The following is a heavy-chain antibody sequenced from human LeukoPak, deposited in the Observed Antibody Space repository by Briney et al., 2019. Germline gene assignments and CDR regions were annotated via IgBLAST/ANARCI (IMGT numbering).Heavy chain of an antibody. CDR1: GGSISSSSYY. CDR2: IYYSGST. CDR3: ARGNYDFWSGYYTTYYFDY. V-gene: IGHV4-39*01. J-gene: IGHJ4*02. D-gene: IGHD3-3*01. Sequence: SETLSLTCTVSGGSISSSSYYWGWNRQPPGKGLEWIGSIYYSGSTYYNPSLKSRVTISVDTSKNQFSLKLSSMTAADTAVYYCARGNYDFWSGYYTTYYFDYWGQGTLVTVSS.